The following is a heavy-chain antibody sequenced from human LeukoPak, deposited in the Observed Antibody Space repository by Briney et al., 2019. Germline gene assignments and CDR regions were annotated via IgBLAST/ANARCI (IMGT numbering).Heavy chain of an antibody. CDR1: GFTFSDQY. D-gene: IGHD3-16*01. V-gene: IGHV3-72*01. Sequence: GGALRLSCAASGFTFSDQYIDWVRQAPGKGLEWVGRTKSKAKSYATEYAASVRGKFTISRDDSKNLVYLQMNSLKTEDTAVYYCARDGGEGGKSAFDIWGQGTMVTVSS. CDR3: ARDGGEGGKSAFDI. J-gene: IGHJ3*02. CDR2: TKSKAKSYAT.